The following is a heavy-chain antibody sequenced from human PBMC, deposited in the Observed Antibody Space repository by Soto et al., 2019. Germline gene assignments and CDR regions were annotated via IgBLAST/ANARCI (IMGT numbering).Heavy chain of an antibody. V-gene: IGHV4-4*02. CDR1: GGSISSSNW. CDR2: IYHSGST. Sequence: QVQLQESGPGLVKPSGTLSLTCAVSGGSISSSNWCSWVRQPPGKGLEWIGEIYHSGSTNYNPSLKSRVTISVDKSKNQFSLKLSSVTAADTAVYYCASRGGFHDYGVPYFDYWGQGTLVTVSS. CDR3: ASRGGFHDYGVPYFDY. J-gene: IGHJ4*02. D-gene: IGHD4-17*01.